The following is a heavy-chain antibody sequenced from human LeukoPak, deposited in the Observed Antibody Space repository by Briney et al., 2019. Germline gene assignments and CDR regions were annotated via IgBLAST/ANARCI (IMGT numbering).Heavy chain of an antibody. D-gene: IGHD4-17*01. CDR2: INSSGSAI. CDR3: ARVGDAGGDGLFNY. J-gene: IGHJ4*02. Sequence: PGGSLRLSCAASGFTFSSYEMNWVRQAPGKGLEWVSYINSSGSAIYYADSVKGRFTISRDNAKNSLYLQMNSLRAEDTAVYYCARVGDAGGDGLFNYWGQGTLATVSS. V-gene: IGHV3-48*03. CDR1: GFTFSSYE.